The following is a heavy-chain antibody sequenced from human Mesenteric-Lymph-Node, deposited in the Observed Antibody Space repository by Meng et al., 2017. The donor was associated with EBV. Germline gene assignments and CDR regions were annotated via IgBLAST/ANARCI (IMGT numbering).Heavy chain of an antibody. CDR1: GYSSINND. D-gene: IGHD4-11*01. Sequence: QVQLVQSGAEVKKPGASVKVSCKASGYSSINNDINWVRQATGQGLEWMGWMNARTGNPGYAQKFQGRVTMTRNTSTSTAYLELSSLTSEDTGVYYCARQQLGRDWFDPWGQGTLVTVSS. CDR2: MNARTGNP. J-gene: IGHJ5*02. V-gene: IGHV1-8*01. CDR3: ARQQLGRDWFDP.